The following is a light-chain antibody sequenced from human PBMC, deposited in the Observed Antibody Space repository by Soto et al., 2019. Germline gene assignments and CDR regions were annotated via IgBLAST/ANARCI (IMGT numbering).Light chain of an antibody. Sequence: DIQMTQSPSSLSASVGDRVTITCRASQGISNSLAWYQQKPGKVPKLLIYTAYTLQSGVPSRFSGRGFGTDFTLTITRLQPEDVATYYCQKYNSAPLTFGGGTKVQIK. V-gene: IGKV1-27*01. CDR2: TAY. CDR1: QGISNS. J-gene: IGKJ4*01. CDR3: QKYNSAPLT.